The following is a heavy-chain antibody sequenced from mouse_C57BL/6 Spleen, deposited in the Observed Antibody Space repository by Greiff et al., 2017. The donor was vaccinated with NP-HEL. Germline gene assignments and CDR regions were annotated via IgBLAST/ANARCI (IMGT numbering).Heavy chain of an antibody. CDR1: GYAFSCYW. Sequence: QVQLQQSGAELVKPGASVKISCKASGYAFSCYWMNWVKQRPGKGLEWIGQIYPGDGDTNYNGKFKGKATLTADKSSSTAYMQLSSLTSEDSAVYFCARSGGSYYFDYWGQGTTLTVSS. J-gene: IGHJ2*01. D-gene: IGHD3-1*01. V-gene: IGHV1-80*01. CDR3: ARSGGSYYFDY. CDR2: IYPGDGDT.